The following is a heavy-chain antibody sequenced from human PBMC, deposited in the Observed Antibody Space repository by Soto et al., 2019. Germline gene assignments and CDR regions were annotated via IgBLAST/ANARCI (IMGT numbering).Heavy chain of an antibody. CDR2: TYYRSKWYN. D-gene: IGHD6-13*01. Sequence: RSHTLSLTCAISGYSVSSNSAAWNLIRQSPSRGLEWLGRTYYRSKWYNDYALSVRSRITINPDTSKSQFSLRLKSVTPEDTAVYYCAREPKVDSSSWTGYYFDYWGQGTLVTVSS. V-gene: IGHV6-1*01. J-gene: IGHJ4*02. CDR1: GYSVSSNSAA. CDR3: AREPKVDSSSWTGYYFDY.